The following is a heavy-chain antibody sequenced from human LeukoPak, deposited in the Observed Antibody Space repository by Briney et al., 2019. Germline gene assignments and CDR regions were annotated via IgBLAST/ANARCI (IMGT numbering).Heavy chain of an antibody. D-gene: IGHD6-19*01. V-gene: IGHV1-18*01. J-gene: IGHJ6*03. Sequence: ASVKVSCKASGYTFTSYGISWVRQAPGQGLEWMGWISAYNGNTNYAQKLQGRVTMTTDTSTSTAYMELRSLRSDDTAVYYCARAVAYSSGWYRADYYYYYMDVWGKGTTVTISS. CDR2: ISAYNGNT. CDR3: ARAVAYSSGWYRADYYYYYMDV. CDR1: GYTFTSYG.